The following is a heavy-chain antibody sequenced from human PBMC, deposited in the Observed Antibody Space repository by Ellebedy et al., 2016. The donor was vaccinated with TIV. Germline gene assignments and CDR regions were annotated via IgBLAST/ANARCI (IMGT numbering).Heavy chain of an antibody. Sequence: PGGSLRLSCAASGFTFSSYGMHWVRQAPGKGLEWVAVISYDGSNKYYADSVKGRFTISRDNSKNTLYLQMNSLRAEDTAVYYCARDPVPAAIYTTRGGFDYFDYWGQGTLVTVSS. CDR1: GFTFSSYG. D-gene: IGHD2-2*01. V-gene: IGHV3-30*03. CDR3: ARDPVPAAIYTTRGGFDYFDY. J-gene: IGHJ4*02. CDR2: ISYDGSNK.